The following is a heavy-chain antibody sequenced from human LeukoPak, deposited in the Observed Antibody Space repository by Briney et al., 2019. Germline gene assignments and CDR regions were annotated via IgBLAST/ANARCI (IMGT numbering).Heavy chain of an antibody. CDR1: GGSISSYY. CDR3: ARSSPSWLDGYDPFDY. CDR2: IYYSGST. Sequence: SETLSLTCTVSGGSISSYYWSWIRQPPGKGLEWIGYIYYSGSTNYNPSLKSQVTISVDTSKNQFSLKLSSVTAADTAVYYCARSSPSWLDGYDPFDYWGQGTLVTVSS. V-gene: IGHV4-59*08. D-gene: IGHD5-12*01. J-gene: IGHJ4*02.